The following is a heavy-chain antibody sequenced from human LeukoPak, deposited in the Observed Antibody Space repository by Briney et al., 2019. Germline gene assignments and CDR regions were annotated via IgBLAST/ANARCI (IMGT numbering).Heavy chain of an antibody. CDR2: ISGSGGNT. Sequence: GGSLRLSCAASGFTFSKYAMTWVRQAPEKGLEWVSAISGSGGNTYYADSVKGRFTISRDNSKNTLYLQMNSLRDEDTAVYYCARDDLDYWGQGTLVTVSS. V-gene: IGHV3-23*01. CDR1: GFTFSKYA. CDR3: ARDDLDY. J-gene: IGHJ4*02.